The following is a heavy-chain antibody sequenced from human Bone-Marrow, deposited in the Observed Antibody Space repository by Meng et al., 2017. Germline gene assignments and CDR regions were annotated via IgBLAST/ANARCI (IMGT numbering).Heavy chain of an antibody. V-gene: IGHV4-34*01. Sequence: QVQLQQWGVGLLKASGTLSLTCAVDGGSFSGYYWGWIRQPPGKGLEWIGEINHSGSTNYNPSLKSRVTISVDTSKNQFSLKLSSVTAADTAVYYCARVAYRWGGDCSYFDYWCQGTLVTVSS. J-gene: IGHJ4*02. CDR2: INHSGST. CDR3: ARVAYRWGGDCSYFDY. D-gene: IGHD2-21*02. CDR1: GGSFSGYY.